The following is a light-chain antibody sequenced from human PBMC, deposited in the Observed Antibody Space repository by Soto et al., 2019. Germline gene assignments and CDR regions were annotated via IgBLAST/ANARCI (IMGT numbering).Light chain of an antibody. V-gene: IGKV3-11*01. CDR2: DAS. CDR1: QSVSSY. Sequence: EIVLTQSPATLSLSPGERATLSCRASQSVSSYLAWYQQKPGQAPRLLIYDASSWSTGIPGRFSGSGSGTYFTLSIICLDHEYVAVYCCQLRRIGLSFGGGNKVEIK. CDR3: QLRRIGLS. J-gene: IGKJ4*01.